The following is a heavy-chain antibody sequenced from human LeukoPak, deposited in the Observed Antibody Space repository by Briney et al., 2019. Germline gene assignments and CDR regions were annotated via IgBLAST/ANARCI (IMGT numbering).Heavy chain of an antibody. J-gene: IGHJ5*02. CDR2: ICTSGST. CDR3: ARDGIVVVPAAIAANWFDP. D-gene: IGHD2-2*01. V-gene: IGHV4-4*07. CDR1: GGSISSYY. Sequence: SETLSLTCTVSGGSISSYYWSWIRQPAGKGLEWIGRICTSGSTNYNPSLKSRVTMSVDTSKNQFSLKLSSVTAADTAVYYCARDGIVVVPAAIAANWFDPWGQGTLVTVSS.